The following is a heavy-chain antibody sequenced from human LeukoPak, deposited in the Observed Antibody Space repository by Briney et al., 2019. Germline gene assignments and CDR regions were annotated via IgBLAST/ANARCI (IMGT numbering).Heavy chain of an antibody. D-gene: IGHD6-13*01. CDR3: AKASLPYSSSWSGAEYFQH. J-gene: IGHJ1*01. V-gene: IGHV3-30*18. CDR1: GFTFSSYG. Sequence: GGSLRLSCAASGFTFSSYGMHWVRQAPGKGLEWVAVISYDGSNKYYADSVKGRFTISRDNSKNTLYLQMNSLRAEDTAVYYCAKASLPYSSSWSGAEYFQHWARAPWSPSPQ. CDR2: ISYDGSNK.